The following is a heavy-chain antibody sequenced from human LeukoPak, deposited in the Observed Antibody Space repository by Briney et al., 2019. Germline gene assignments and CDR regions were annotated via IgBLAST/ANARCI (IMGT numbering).Heavy chain of an antibody. D-gene: IGHD3-10*01. CDR3: ARGRFGEWDNWFDP. Sequence: ASVKVSCKASGYTFTGYYIHWVRPAPGQGVEWMAWINPNSGATNYAQKFQGRVSMTRDTSISTAYMALSRLTSDDTAVYFCARGRFGEWDNWFDPWGQGTLVTVSS. CDR1: GYTFTGYY. J-gene: IGHJ5*02. CDR2: INPNSGAT. V-gene: IGHV1-2*02.